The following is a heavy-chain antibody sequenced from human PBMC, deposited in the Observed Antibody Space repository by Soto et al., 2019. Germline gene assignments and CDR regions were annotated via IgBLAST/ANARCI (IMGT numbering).Heavy chain of an antibody. Sequence: GGSLRLSCAASGFTFSSYGMHWVRQAPGKGLEWVAVISYDRSNKYYADSVKGRFTISRDNSKNTLYLQMNSLRAEDTAVYYCAKDPSMVRGVKSPLDYWGQGTLVTVSS. J-gene: IGHJ4*02. D-gene: IGHD3-10*01. CDR3: AKDPSMVRGVKSPLDY. CDR2: ISYDRSNK. V-gene: IGHV3-30*18. CDR1: GFTFSSYG.